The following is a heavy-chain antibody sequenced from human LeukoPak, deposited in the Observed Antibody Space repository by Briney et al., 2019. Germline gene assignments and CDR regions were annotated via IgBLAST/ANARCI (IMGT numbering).Heavy chain of an antibody. Sequence: PGGSLRLSCTASGFTFGSYGMSWVRQAPGKGLEWVSFITPNADRTSYADSVEGSFTISRDNPRNTLYMQMNSLRDVYTAVYYCAIMHGYYDGSGYWVQWGQGTLVTVSS. CDR3: AIMHGYYDGSGYWVQ. V-gene: IGHV3-23*01. D-gene: IGHD3-22*01. CDR2: ITPNADRT. J-gene: IGHJ1*01. CDR1: GFTFGSYG.